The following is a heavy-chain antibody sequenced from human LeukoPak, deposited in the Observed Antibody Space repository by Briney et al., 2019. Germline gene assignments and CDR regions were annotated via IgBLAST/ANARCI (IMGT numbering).Heavy chain of an antibody. Sequence: ASVKVSCKASGGTFSSYAISWVRQAPGQGLEWMGGIIPIFGTANYAQKFQGRVTITADKSTSTAYMELSSLRSEDTAVYYCARVYYDSSGYPHYYFDYWGQGTLVTVSS. CDR2: IIPIFGTA. CDR1: GGTFSSYA. J-gene: IGHJ4*02. CDR3: ARVYYDSSGYPHYYFDY. D-gene: IGHD3-22*01. V-gene: IGHV1-69*06.